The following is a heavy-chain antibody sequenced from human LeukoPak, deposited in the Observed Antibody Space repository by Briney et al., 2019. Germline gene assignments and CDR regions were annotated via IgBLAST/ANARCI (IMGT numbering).Heavy chain of an antibody. J-gene: IGHJ4*02. Sequence: GGSLRLSCATSGFTFSNYGIHWVRQAPGKGLEWVAFVRYGGRNNNYADSVRGRFTVSRDDSQNTLYPQMNSLRAEDTAVYYCAKDQDYGDPPRLYYFDYWGQGTLVTVSS. V-gene: IGHV3-30*02. CDR2: VRYGGRNN. CDR1: GFTFSNYG. D-gene: IGHD4-17*01. CDR3: AKDQDYGDPPRLYYFDY.